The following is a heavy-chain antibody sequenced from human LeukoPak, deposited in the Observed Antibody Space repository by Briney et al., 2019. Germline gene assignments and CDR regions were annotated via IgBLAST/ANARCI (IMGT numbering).Heavy chain of an antibody. J-gene: IGHJ4*02. CDR3: ARDGGSESYAFDS. CDR2: ISDSAGDK. CDR1: GFTFSRYG. V-gene: IGHV3-30*02. Sequence: PGGSLRPSCAASGFTFSRYGFHWVRQAPGKGLEWVAFISDSAGDKWYADSVKGRLTISRDKSKNTVNLQMSSLRVEDTALYYCARDGGSESYAFDSWGQGTQVTASS. D-gene: IGHD3-10*01.